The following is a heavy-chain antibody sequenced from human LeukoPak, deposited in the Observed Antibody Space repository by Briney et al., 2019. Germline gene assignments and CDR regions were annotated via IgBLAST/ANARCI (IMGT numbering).Heavy chain of an antibody. CDR3: TRDRYYGSGLFDY. CDR1: GFTFSSYW. J-gene: IGHJ4*02. Sequence: GGSLRLSCVASGFTFSSYWMSWVRQAPGKGLEWVANINQDGGEKYAVDSAKGRFTISRDNAQNSLYLQMNSLRAEDTAVYYCTRDRYYGSGLFDYWGQGTLVTVSS. D-gene: IGHD3-10*01. V-gene: IGHV3-7*01. CDR2: INQDGGEK.